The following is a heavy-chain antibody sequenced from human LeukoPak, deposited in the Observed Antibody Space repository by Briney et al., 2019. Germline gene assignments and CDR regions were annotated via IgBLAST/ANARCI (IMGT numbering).Heavy chain of an antibody. Sequence: ASVKVSCKASGGTFGSYGISWLRQVPGQGLEWMGGITPMFGAPKYAQKFQDRVAITTDVSTSTAYMELSRLRSEDTAVYYCAREITVIRGSRDAFNIWGQGTMVTVSS. CDR3: AREITVIRGSRDAFNI. J-gene: IGHJ3*02. CDR1: GGTFGSYG. V-gene: IGHV1-69*05. CDR2: ITPMFGAP. D-gene: IGHD3-22*01.